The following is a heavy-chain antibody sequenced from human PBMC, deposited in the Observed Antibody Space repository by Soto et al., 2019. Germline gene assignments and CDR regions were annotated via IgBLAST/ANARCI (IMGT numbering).Heavy chain of an antibody. D-gene: IGHD3-10*01. J-gene: IGHJ6*03. CDR2: FDPEDGET. CDR3: ATRSGSYYNGYYYYMDV. Sequence: QVQLVQSGAEVKKPGASVKVSCKVSGYTLTELSMHWVRQAPGKGLEWMGGFDPEDGETIYAQKLQGRVTMTEDNSTDTAYMELSSLRSEDTAVYYCATRSGSYYNGYYYYMDVWGKGTTVTVSS. CDR1: GYTLTELS. V-gene: IGHV1-24*01.